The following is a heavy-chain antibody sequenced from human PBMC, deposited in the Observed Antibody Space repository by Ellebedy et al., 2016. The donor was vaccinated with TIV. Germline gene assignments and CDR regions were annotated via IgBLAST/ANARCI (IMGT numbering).Heavy chain of an antibody. CDR2: ANLADSQI. D-gene: IGHD2-15*01. CDR3: ARNFGSVGGCFDN. CDR1: GYTFTNYW. Sequence: KVSCXAYGYTFTNYWISWVRQMPGKGLEWLGLANLADSQIIYSPSFQGQVTISADRSTTTTYLEWSSLKASDTAMYYCARNFGSVGGCFDNWGQGALVTVSS. J-gene: IGHJ4*02. V-gene: IGHV5-51*01.